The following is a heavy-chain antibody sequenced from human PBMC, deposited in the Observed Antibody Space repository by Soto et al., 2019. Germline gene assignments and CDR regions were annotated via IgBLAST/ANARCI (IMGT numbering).Heavy chain of an antibody. V-gene: IGHV3-23*01. D-gene: IGHD1-26*01. CDR3: AKKMSGSYTYFDY. Sequence: EVQLLESGGGLIQPGGSLRLSCAASGFSITSYAMSWVRQAPGKGLEWVSTISGNGANIFYGDSVKGRFTISRDTSEKTVYVQMNSLRAEEDTAVYYCAKKMSGSYTYFDYWGQGTLVTVSS. CDR1: GFSITSYA. CDR2: ISGNGANI. J-gene: IGHJ4*02.